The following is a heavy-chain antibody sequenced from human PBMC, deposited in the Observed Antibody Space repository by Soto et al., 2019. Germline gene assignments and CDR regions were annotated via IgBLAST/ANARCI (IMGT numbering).Heavy chain of an antibody. CDR1: GFTFSSYS. V-gene: IGHV3-21*01. J-gene: IGHJ6*02. Sequence: EVQLVESGGGLVKPGWSLRLSCAASGFTFSSYSMNWVRQAPGKGLEWVSSISSSSSYIYYAYSVKGRFTISRDKAKNSLYLQMNSLRAEDTAVSYCAYSYGMDVWGQGTTVTVSS. CDR3: AYSYGMDV. CDR2: ISSSSSYI.